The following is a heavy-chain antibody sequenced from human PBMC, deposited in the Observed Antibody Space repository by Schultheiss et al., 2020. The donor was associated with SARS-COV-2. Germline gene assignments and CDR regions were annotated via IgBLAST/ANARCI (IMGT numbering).Heavy chain of an antibody. J-gene: IGHJ6*02. CDR3: ARGRGALGTGVDV. CDR2: ISPYNGNT. CDR1: GYTFTGYY. D-gene: IGHD1-14*01. V-gene: IGHV1-18*04. Sequence: ASVKVSCKASGYTFTGYYMHWVRQAPGQGLEWMGWISPYNGNTNYAQKLQGRVTLTTDTSTSTAYMELRSLRSDDTAVYYCARGRGALGTGVDVWGQGTTVTVSS.